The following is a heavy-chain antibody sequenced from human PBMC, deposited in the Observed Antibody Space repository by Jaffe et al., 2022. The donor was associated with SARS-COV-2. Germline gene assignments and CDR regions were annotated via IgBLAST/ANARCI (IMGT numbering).Heavy chain of an antibody. J-gene: IGHJ5*02. D-gene: IGHD3-10*01. Sequence: QMQLQESGPGLVKPSETLSLTCTVSADSIVNYYWSWLRQPPGKGLEWIGNIYYSGTTNYNPSLKSRLTISVDTSKKQFSLKLTSVTAADTAEYYCARGLGRYGSGNYYVPAPPASFDPWGQGTLVTVSS. CDR3: ARGLGRYGSGNYYVPAPPASFDP. CDR2: IYYSGTT. V-gene: IGHV4-59*01. CDR1: ADSIVNYY.